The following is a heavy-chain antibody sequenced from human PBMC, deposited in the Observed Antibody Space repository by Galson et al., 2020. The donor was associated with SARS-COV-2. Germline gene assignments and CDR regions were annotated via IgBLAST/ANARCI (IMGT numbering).Heavy chain of an antibody. CDR3: ARDRDNIFWSGYSFDH. Sequence: GGSLRLSCAASGFTFSNYAMHWVRQAPGKGLQWVAVMSSDGTNEYYADLLKGRFSISRDNSKNTVYLQMNSLRAEYTAMYYCARDRDNIFWSGYSFDHWGQGILVTVSS. D-gene: IGHD3-3*01. CDR1: GFTFSNYA. J-gene: IGHJ4*02. CDR2: MSSDGTNE. V-gene: IGHV3-30*04.